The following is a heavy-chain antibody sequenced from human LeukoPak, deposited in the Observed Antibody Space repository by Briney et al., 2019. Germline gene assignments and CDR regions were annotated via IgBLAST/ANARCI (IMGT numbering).Heavy chain of an antibody. J-gene: IGHJ4*02. CDR3: ARGTGPIVVVTAYYFDY. D-gene: IGHD2-21*02. CDR2: IIPIFGTA. CDR1: GYTFTSYY. V-gene: IGHV1-69*13. Sequence: SVKVSCKASGYTFTSYYIHWVRQAPGQGLEWMGGIIPIFGTANYAQKFQGRVTITADESTSTAYMELSSLRSEDTAVYYCARGTGPIVVVTAYYFDYWGQGTLVTVSS.